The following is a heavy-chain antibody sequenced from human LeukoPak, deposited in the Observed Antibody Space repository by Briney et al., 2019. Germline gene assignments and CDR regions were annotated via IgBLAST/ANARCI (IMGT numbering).Heavy chain of an antibody. D-gene: IGHD3-10*01. J-gene: IGHJ4*02. V-gene: IGHV1-2*02. CDR2: ISPNNGVT. Sequence: ASVKVSCKASGYTFSDYYMHWLRQAPGQGLEWMGWISPNNGVTKYTQKLQGRVTVTRDMSISTAYMELSRLTSVDTAVYYCARDGALDYWGQGTLVTVSS. CDR1: GYTFSDYY. CDR3: ARDGALDY.